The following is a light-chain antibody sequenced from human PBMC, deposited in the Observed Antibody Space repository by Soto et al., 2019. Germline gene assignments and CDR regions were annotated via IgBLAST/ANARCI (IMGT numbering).Light chain of an antibody. V-gene: IGKV3-15*01. Sequence: EIVLTQSPAILSVSPGERATLSCRASQGISRSLAWYQQKPGQAPRLLISDASTRATGIPARFSGSGSGTEFTLTIRSLQSEDFALYYCHQYNSWPPETFGQGTKVEI. CDR1: QGISRS. CDR2: DAS. CDR3: HQYNSWPPET. J-gene: IGKJ2*01.